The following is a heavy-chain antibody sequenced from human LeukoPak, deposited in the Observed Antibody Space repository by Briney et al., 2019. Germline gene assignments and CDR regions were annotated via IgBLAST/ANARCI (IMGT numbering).Heavy chain of an antibody. CDR2: IYADYST. Sequence: GGSLRLSCAASGFIVSNKYMNWVRQAPGKGLEWVSIIYADYSTHYADSVKGRFTISRDNSKNTLYLQMNSLRAEDTAVYYCAKDAYYYYYYMDVWGKGTTVTVSS. J-gene: IGHJ6*03. CDR3: AKDAYYYYYYMDV. CDR1: GFIVSNKY. V-gene: IGHV3-66*01.